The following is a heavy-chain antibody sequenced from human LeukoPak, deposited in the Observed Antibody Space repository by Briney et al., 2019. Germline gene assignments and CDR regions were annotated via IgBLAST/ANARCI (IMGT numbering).Heavy chain of an antibody. CDR1: GDSISSSSYY. D-gene: IGHD2-15*01. J-gene: IGHJ6*03. CDR2: IYYSGST. CDR3: ARGYCSGGSCYSYYYYNYMDV. V-gene: IGHV4-39*07. Sequence: NSSETLSLTCTVSGDSISSSSYYWGWIRQPPGKGLEWIGSIYYSGSTYYNPSLKSRVTISVDTSKNQFSLKLSSVTAADTAVYYCARGYCSGGSCYSYYYYNYMDVWGKGTTVTVSS.